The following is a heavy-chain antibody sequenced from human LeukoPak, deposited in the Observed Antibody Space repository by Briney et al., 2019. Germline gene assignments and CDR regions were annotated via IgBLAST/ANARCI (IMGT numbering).Heavy chain of an antibody. CDR2: IIPILGTA. Sequence: ASVKVCCKASGGTFSSYAISWVRQAPGQGLEWMGRIIPILGTANYAQKFQGRVTITADKSTSTAYMELSSLRSEDTAVYYCARDKEGYSSGWSRPGFYWGQGTLVTVSS. V-gene: IGHV1-69*04. CDR1: GGTFSSYA. D-gene: IGHD6-19*01. CDR3: ARDKEGYSSGWSRPGFY. J-gene: IGHJ4*02.